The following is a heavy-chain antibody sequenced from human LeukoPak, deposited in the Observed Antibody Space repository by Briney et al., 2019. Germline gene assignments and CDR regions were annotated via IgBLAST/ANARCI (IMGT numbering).Heavy chain of an antibody. CDR1: VVPFRRYY. Sequence: PSEPLSLTCSVSVVPFRRYYWSWIRQPAGKGLKWIGQNYTRWRNNHNPSRKSPVTMLVDTFKNQFSLKLSSVTAADTAVYYCARETQTAGTTLDYWGQGTLVTVSS. CDR3: ARETQTAGTTLDY. CDR2: NYTRWRN. J-gene: IGHJ4*02. D-gene: IGHD1-7*01. V-gene: IGHV4-4*07.